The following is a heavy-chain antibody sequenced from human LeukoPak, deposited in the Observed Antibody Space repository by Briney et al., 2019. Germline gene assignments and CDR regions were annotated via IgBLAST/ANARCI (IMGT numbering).Heavy chain of an antibody. CDR3: ARKAPGAAGNFDY. J-gene: IGHJ4*02. V-gene: IGHV3-21*01. CDR1: GFTFSSYS. CDR2: ISSSSSYI. Sequence: GGSLRLSCAASGFTFSSYSMNWVRQAPGKGLEWVSSISSSSSYIYYADSVKGRFTISRDNAKNSLYLQMNSLRAEDTAVYYCARKAPGAAGNFDYWGQGTLVTVSS. D-gene: IGHD6-13*01.